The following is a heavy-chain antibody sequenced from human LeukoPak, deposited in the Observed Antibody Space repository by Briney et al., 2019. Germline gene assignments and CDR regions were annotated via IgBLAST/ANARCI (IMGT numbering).Heavy chain of an antibody. CDR1: GFTFSSYA. D-gene: IGHD4-11*01. CDR3: AGWAVTGDY. CDR2: IRSDGSNK. J-gene: IGHJ4*02. Sequence: GSLRLSCAASGFTFSSYAMHWVRQAPDKGLEWVAFIRSDGSNKYYADSVKGRFTISRDNSKNTLYLQMNSLRAEDTAVYYCAGWAVTGDYWGQGTLVTVSS. V-gene: IGHV3-30*02.